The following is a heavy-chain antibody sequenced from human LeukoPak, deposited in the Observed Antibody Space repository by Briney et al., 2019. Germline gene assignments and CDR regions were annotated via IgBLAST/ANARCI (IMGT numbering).Heavy chain of an antibody. D-gene: IGHD5-12*01. J-gene: IGHJ4*02. V-gene: IGHV3-7*01. CDR2: IKPDGSKK. Sequence: GGSLRLSRAASGFTFSSYWINWVRQAPGKGLEWVANIKPDGSKKYYVDSVKGRFTISRDNAKNSLYLQMNSLRAEDTAVYYCARDVGYGDYWGQGTLVTVSS. CDR1: GFTFSSYW. CDR3: ARDVGYGDY.